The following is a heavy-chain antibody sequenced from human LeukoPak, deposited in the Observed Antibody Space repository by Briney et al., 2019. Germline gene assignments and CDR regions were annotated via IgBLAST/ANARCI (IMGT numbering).Heavy chain of an antibody. D-gene: IGHD3-3*01. CDR2: ISSSGSTI. Sequence: GGSLRLSCAASGFTFSSYEMNWVRQAPGKGLEWVSYISSSGSTIYYADSVKGRFTISRDNAKNSLSLQLNSLRAEDTAVYYCAREAYHDSWSGSWRSYYYMDVWGKGTTVTVSS. V-gene: IGHV3-48*03. CDR3: AREAYHDSWSGSWRSYYYMDV. J-gene: IGHJ6*03. CDR1: GFTFSSYE.